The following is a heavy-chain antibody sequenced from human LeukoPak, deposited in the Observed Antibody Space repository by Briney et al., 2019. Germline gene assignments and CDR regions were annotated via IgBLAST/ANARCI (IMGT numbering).Heavy chain of an antibody. Sequence: SETLSLTCTVSGGSISRYYWNWIRQPAGKGLEWIGRIYTGGTTNYNPSLKSRVTMSVDTPKNQFSLKLSSVTAADTAVYYCARGGAYCGGDCYLDYWGQGTLVTVSS. D-gene: IGHD2-21*02. J-gene: IGHJ4*02. CDR1: GGSISRYY. V-gene: IGHV4-4*07. CDR3: ARGGAYCGGDCYLDY. CDR2: IYTGGTT.